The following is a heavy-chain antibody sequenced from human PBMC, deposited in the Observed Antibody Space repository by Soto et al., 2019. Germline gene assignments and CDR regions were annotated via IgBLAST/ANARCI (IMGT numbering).Heavy chain of an antibody. D-gene: IGHD4-17*01. Sequence: QITLKESGPTLVKPTQTLTLTCTFSGFSLNTSGVGVGWIRQPPGKALEWLALIYWDDDKRYSPSLKSRLTITTDTPKNQVVLTMTTMDPVDTRTYYCAHRPSGHYPIDYWGQGTLVTVSS. V-gene: IGHV2-5*02. CDR1: GFSLNTSGVG. CDR2: IYWDDDK. J-gene: IGHJ4*02. CDR3: AHRPSGHYPIDY.